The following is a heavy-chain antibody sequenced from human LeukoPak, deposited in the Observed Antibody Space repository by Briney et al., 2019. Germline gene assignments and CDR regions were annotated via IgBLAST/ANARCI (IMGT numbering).Heavy chain of an antibody. Sequence: GASVKVSCKVSGYTLTELSMHWVRQAPGKGLEWMGGFDPEDGETIYAQKFQGRVTMTEDTPTDTAYMELSSLRSEDTAVYYCATGDYVWGRPDYWGQGTLVTVSS. D-gene: IGHD3-16*01. V-gene: IGHV1-24*01. CDR1: GYTLTELS. CDR2: FDPEDGET. J-gene: IGHJ4*02. CDR3: ATGDYVWGRPDY.